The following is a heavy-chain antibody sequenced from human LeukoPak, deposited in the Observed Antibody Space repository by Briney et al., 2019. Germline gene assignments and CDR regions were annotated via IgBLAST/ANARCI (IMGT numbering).Heavy chain of an antibody. V-gene: IGHV3-7*01. CDR2: IKQDGSEK. Sequence: GGSLRLSCAASGFTFSSYWMSWVRQAPGKGLEWVANIKQDGSEKYYVDSVKGRFTISRDNAKNSLYLQMNSLRAEDTAVYYCAKEWGSTEYYGGNTHAFDIWGQGTMVTVSS. CDR3: AKEWGSTEYYGGNTHAFDI. J-gene: IGHJ3*02. CDR1: GFTFSSYW. D-gene: IGHD4-23*01.